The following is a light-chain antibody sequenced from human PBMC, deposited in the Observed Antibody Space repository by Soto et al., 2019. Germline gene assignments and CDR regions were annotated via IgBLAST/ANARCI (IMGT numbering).Light chain of an antibody. CDR3: RCYTSSSTLVV. CDR2: DVS. J-gene: IGLJ2*01. V-gene: IGLV2-14*01. Sequence: QSVLTQPASVSGSPGQSITISCTGTSSDVGGYNYVSWYQQHPGKAPKLMICDVSNRPSGVSNRFSGSKYGNTSSLTISGLQAEDGADYYCRCYTSSSTLVVIGGGTQLTVL. CDR1: SSDVGGYNY.